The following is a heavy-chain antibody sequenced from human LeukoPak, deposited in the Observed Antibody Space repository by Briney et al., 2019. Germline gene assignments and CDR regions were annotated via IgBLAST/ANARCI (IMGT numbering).Heavy chain of an antibody. D-gene: IGHD6-19*01. CDR2: ISGSDRTT. CDR1: GFTFSNYA. Sequence: PGGSLRLSCAASGFTFSNYAMSWVRQAPGKGLEWVSGISGSDRTTYYADSVKGRFTISRDNFRNTLYLQMNSLRAEDTAVYYCAKILQWLVRNRAFDYWGQGTLVTVSS. J-gene: IGHJ4*02. V-gene: IGHV3-23*01. CDR3: AKILQWLVRNRAFDY.